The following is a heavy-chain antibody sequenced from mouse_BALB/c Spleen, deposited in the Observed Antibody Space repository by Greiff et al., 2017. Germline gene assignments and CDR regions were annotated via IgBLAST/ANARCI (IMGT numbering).Heavy chain of an antibody. CDR3: AREEDGYGAY. V-gene: IGHV5-6-5*01. D-gene: IGHD1-2*01. Sequence: EVQLVESGGGLVQPGGSRKLSCAASGFTFSSYAMSWVRQTPEKRLEWVASISSGGSTYYPDSVKGRFTISRDNARNILYLQMSSLRSEDTAMYYSAREEDGYGAYWGQGTLVTVSA. CDR2: ISSGGST. J-gene: IGHJ3*01. CDR1: GFTFSSYA.